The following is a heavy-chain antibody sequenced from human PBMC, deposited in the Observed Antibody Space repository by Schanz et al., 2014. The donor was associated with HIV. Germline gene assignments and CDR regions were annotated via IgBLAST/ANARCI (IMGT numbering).Heavy chain of an antibody. J-gene: IGHJ6*02. CDR2: MRGSDDST. V-gene: IGHV3-23*01. Sequence: EVKLSESGGGLVQPGGSLRLSCVASGFTFSTYAMSWVRQAPGKGLEWVSGMRGSDDSTFYADSVKGRFTISRDNSKNTLYLQMNTLRAEDTAVYYCAKGSNYNGLDVWGQGTTVTVSS. CDR3: AKGSNYNGLDV. CDR1: GFTFSTYA. D-gene: IGHD3-10*01.